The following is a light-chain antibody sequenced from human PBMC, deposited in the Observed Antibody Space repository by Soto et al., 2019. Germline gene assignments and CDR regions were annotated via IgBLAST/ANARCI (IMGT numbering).Light chain of an antibody. J-gene: IGKJ1*01. V-gene: IGKV3-20*01. CDR3: QQYGSSPWT. Sequence: EIEMTQSPATLSVSPGERATLSCRASQSVNKHLAWYQHKPGQAPRLLIYAASRRATGIPDRFSGSGSGTDFTLTISRLEPEDFAVYYCQQYGSSPWTFGQGTMVDI. CDR1: QSVNKH. CDR2: AAS.